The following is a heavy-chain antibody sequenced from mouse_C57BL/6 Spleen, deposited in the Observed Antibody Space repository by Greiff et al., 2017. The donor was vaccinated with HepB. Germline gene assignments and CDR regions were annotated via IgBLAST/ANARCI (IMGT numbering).Heavy chain of an antibody. CDR2: IDPETGGT. J-gene: IGHJ2*01. V-gene: IGHV1-15*01. Sequence: VQLQQSGAELVRPGASVTLSCKASGYTFTDYEMHWVKQTPVHGLEWIGAIDPETGGTAYNQKFKGKAILTADKSSSTAYMELRSLTSEDSAVYYCTRGNYYGSSSPFDYWGQGTTLTVSS. CDR3: TRGNYYGSSSPFDY. D-gene: IGHD1-1*01. CDR1: GYTFTDYE.